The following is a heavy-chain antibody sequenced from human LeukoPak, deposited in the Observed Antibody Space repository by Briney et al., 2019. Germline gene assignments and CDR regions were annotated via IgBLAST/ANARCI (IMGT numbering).Heavy chain of an antibody. J-gene: IGHJ6*02. Sequence: GGPLRLSCAASGFTFNYAWMSWVRQVPGKGLEWVGQTVSEIDGGTTDYAAPVKGRFTISRDDSKSTLYLQMNSLKIEDTAVYYCTTDEDWNYARKDVWGQGATVIVSS. CDR1: GFTFNYAW. CDR3: TTDEDWNYARKDV. D-gene: IGHD1-7*01. V-gene: IGHV3-15*04. CDR2: TVSEIDGGTT.